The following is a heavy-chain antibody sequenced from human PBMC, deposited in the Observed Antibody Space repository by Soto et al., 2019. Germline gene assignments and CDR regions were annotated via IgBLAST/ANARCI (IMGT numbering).Heavy chain of an antibody. V-gene: IGHV4-59*01. J-gene: IGHJ4*02. CDR2: VYNSGST. Sequence: PSETLSLTCTVSGGPISSNYWTWIRQPPGKGLEWIGYVYNSGSTNYNPSLKSRVTMSEDTSKSQFSLKVNSMTAAETAVYYCARYRREAVAGYTLDNWGQGILVTVSS. CDR1: GGPISSNY. CDR3: ARYRREAVAGYTLDN. D-gene: IGHD6-13*01.